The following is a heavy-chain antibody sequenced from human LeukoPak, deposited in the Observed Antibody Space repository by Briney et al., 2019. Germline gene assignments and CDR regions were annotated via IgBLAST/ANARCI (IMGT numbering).Heavy chain of an antibody. CDR3: ARXGESAXYGXYRFDY. Sequence: GGSLRLSCAASGFTFSNYAMSWVRQAPGRGLEWVSAISGSSGLTYYADSVKGRFTISRDNSKNTLFLQMNSLRAEDTAVYYCARXGESAXYGXYRFDYWGQGTLVTVSS. CDR1: GFTFSNYA. CDR2: ISGSSGLT. D-gene: IGHD4-17*01. J-gene: IGHJ4*02. V-gene: IGHV3-23*01.